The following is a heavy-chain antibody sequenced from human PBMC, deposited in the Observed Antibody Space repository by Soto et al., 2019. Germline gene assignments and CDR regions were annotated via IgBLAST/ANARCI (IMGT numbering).Heavy chain of an antibody. V-gene: IGHV3-23*01. CDR3: AKGPYYHDSSVRPNGYFDH. CDR1: GFTFRTHA. D-gene: IGHD3-22*01. Sequence: EVQLLESGGGLVQPGGSLRLSCAASGFTFRTHAMSWVRQAPGKGLEWVSVVSGSGSDTYYADSVKGRFTISRDNSNNTLFLQVNSLRVEDAAVYYCAKGPYYHDSSVRPNGYFDHWGQGALVTVSS. J-gene: IGHJ4*02. CDR2: VSGSGSDT.